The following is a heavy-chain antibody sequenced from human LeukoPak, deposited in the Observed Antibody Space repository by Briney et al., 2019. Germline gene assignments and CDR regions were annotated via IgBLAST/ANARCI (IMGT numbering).Heavy chain of an antibody. V-gene: IGHV4-4*07. Sequence: PSETLSLTCTVSGGSISSYYWSWIRQPAGEGLEWIGRIYTSGSTNYNPSLKSRVTMSVDTSKNQFSLKLSSVTAADTAVYYCASQLKDGYNNGVVYWGQGTLVTVSS. CDR1: GGSISSYY. CDR3: ASQLKDGYNNGVVY. D-gene: IGHD5-24*01. J-gene: IGHJ4*02. CDR2: IYTSGST.